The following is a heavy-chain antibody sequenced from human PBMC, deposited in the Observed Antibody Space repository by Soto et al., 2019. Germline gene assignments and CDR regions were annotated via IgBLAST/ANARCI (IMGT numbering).Heavy chain of an antibody. V-gene: IGHV4-30-4*01. CDR1: GCSLSSGDYY. CDR3: ARRQRNCHTSCLNWFDP. D-gene: IGHD2-2*01. J-gene: IGHJ5*02. CDR2: IYYSGST. Sequence: PSETQSLTSTVSGCSLSSGDYYWSWIRPHPGKGLEWIGYIYYSGSTNYNPSLKSRVTISVDTSKNQFSLKLSSVTAADTAVYYCARRQRNCHTSCLNWFDPWGQGTLVTVSS.